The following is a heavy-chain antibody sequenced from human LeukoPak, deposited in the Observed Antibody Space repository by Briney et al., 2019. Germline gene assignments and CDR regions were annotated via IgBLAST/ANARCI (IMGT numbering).Heavy chain of an antibody. V-gene: IGHV1-2*02. CDR1: GYTFSDHY. Sequence: ASVKVSCKPSGYTFSDHYMHWVRQAPGQGLEWMAWINPKNGGTTYAPKFQGRVTLTRDTSISTFYMELSRVTSDDTAVYYCARDGGGEFWSRDYYMDVWGKGTTVTVS. CDR2: INPKNGGT. D-gene: IGHD3-3*01. CDR3: ARDGGGEFWSRDYYMDV. J-gene: IGHJ6*03.